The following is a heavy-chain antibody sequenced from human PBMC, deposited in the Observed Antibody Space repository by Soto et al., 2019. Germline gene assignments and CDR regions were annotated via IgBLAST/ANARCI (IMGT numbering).Heavy chain of an antibody. D-gene: IGHD3-10*01. CDR2: VFYSGAT. Sequence: PSETLSLTCNVSGGPIKTGDYYWNWSRQPPGKGLEWIGYVFYSGATNYSPSLKSRAAISMDTSKNQFSLSLTSVTAADTAVYYCDRAGFSYGQLLFWGQGIRVTVSS. V-gene: IGHV4-30-4*01. J-gene: IGHJ4*02. CDR3: DRAGFSYGQLLF. CDR1: GGPIKTGDYY.